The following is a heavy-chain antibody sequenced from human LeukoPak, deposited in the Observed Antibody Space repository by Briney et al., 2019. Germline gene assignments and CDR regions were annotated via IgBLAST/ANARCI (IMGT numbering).Heavy chain of an antibody. Sequence: GGSLRLSCAASGFTFSDYYMSWIRQAPGKGLEWVASINEDGSGKYYVDSVKGRFTISRDNAKNSLCLQMNSLSVEDTAVFYCVRDSDRMGDIWGQGTMVAVSS. CDR1: GFTFSDYY. V-gene: IGHV3-7*01. J-gene: IGHJ3*02. CDR2: INEDGSGK. D-gene: IGHD3-16*02. CDR3: VRDSDRMGDI.